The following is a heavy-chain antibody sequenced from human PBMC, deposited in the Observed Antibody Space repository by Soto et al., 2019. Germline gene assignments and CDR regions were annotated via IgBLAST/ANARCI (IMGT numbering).Heavy chain of an antibody. V-gene: IGHV3-23*01. Sequence: EVQLLESGGGLVQPGGSLRLSCAASGLTFGLYAMRWVRQAPGKGLEWVSSISSDGDSTYYTDSVKGRFTISRDNSRNTLFFQLNSLRAEDTAVYYWAKHYDRSLGSWGQGTLVTVSS. CDR1: GLTFGLYA. CDR3: AKHYDRSLGS. J-gene: IGHJ4*02. CDR2: ISSDGDST. D-gene: IGHD3-3*01.